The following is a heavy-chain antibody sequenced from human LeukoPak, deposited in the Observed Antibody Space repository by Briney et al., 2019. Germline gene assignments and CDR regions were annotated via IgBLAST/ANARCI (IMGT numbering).Heavy chain of an antibody. CDR2: ISSSGSTI. V-gene: IGHV3-11*01. D-gene: IGHD3-22*01. CDR3: ARDPRKYYDSSGDY. CDR1: GFTFSDYY. Sequence: SGGSLRFSCAASGFTFSDYYMSWIRQAPGKGLEWVSYISSSGSTIYYADSVKGRFTISRDNAKNSLYLQMNSLRAEDTAVYYCARDPRKYYDSSGDYWGQGTLVTVSS. J-gene: IGHJ4*02.